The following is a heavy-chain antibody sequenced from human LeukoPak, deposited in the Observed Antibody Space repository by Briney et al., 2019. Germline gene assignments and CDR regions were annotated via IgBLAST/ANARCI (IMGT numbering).Heavy chain of an antibody. D-gene: IGHD6-6*01. Sequence: SVKVSCKASGGTFSSYAISWVRQAPGQGLEWMGGIIPIFGTANYAQKFQGRVTITTDESTSTAYMELSSLRSEDTAVYYCARDLSIAARPGGYWGQGTLVTVSS. CDR2: IIPIFGTA. V-gene: IGHV1-69*05. CDR3: ARDLSIAARPGGY. CDR1: GGTFSSYA. J-gene: IGHJ4*02.